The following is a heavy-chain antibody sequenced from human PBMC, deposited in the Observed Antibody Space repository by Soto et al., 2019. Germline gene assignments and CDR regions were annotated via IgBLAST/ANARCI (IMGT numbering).Heavy chain of an antibody. CDR2: VHPSGST. V-gene: IGHV4-34*01. CDR3: ARGKPSGYRFGPRNFFCYGLDV. Sequence: TLSLTCAVFSASLGDHYLAWIRQSPDKGLEWIGEVHPSGSTDYNPSLNNRLTLSLDTSKNQFSLKVASVTAADTAVYFCARGKPSGYRFGPRNFFCYGLDVWGPGTTVTVSS. CDR1: SASLGDHY. D-gene: IGHD5-18*01. J-gene: IGHJ6*02.